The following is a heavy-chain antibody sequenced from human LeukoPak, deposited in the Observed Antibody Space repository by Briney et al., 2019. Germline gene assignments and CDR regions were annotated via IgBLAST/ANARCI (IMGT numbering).Heavy chain of an antibody. D-gene: IGHD2-2*02. CDR2: IYYSGTT. J-gene: IGHJ4*02. CDR3: ARHKPKYLYYFDY. CDR1: GGSISSSISY. Sequence: PSETLSLTCTVSGGSISSSISYWCWIRQPPGKGLEWIGSIYYSGTTYYNPSLKSRVTISVDTSKNQFSLKLSSVTVADTAVYYCARHKPKYLYYFDYWGQGTLVTVSS. V-gene: IGHV4-39*01.